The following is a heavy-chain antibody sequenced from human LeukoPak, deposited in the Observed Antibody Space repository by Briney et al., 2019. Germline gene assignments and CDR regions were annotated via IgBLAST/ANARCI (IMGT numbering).Heavy chain of an antibody. CDR2: INSRSSTI. J-gene: IGHJ4*02. CDR1: RFTLSNYG. Sequence: GGSLRLSCAASRFTLSNYGVNWVRQAPGKGLEWVSYINSRSSTIYYADSVKGRFTISRDNAKNSLYLQMNSLRAEDTAVYYCARPVATVTTPGFDYWGQGTLVTVSS. CDR3: ARPVATVTTPGFDY. V-gene: IGHV3-48*01. D-gene: IGHD4-11*01.